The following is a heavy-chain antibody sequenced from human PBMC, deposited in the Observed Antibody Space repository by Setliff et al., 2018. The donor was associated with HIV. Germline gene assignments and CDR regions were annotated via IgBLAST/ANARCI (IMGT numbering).Heavy chain of an antibody. Sequence: SLRLSCAASGFTFRSYWMTWVRQAPGKGLEWVAIIKQDGSSTHYADSVRGRFTISRDNRKNTLYLQVNSLRAEDTATYYCVRGTSAYPGIDFWGQGTMVTVSS. J-gene: IGHJ4*02. CDR3: VRGTSAYPGIDF. CDR1: GFTFRSYW. V-gene: IGHV3-7*04. CDR2: IKQDGSST. D-gene: IGHD6-25*01.